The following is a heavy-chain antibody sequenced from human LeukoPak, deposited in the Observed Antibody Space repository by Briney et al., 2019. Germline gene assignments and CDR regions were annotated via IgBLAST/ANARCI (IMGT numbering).Heavy chain of an antibody. Sequence: SETLSLTCTVAGGSTSSGDYYWSWIRQHPGKGLEWIGYIYYSGSTYYNPSLKSRVTISVDTSKNQFSLKLSSVTAADTAVYYCARVEDSGSFGFDYWGQGTLVTVSS. J-gene: IGHJ4*02. CDR2: IYYSGST. V-gene: IGHV4-31*03. D-gene: IGHD1-26*01. CDR3: ARVEDSGSFGFDY. CDR1: GGSTSSGDYY.